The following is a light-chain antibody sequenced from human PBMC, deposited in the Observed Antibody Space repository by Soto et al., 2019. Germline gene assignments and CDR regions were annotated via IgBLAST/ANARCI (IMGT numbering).Light chain of an antibody. Sequence: EIVMTQSPATLSVSPGERATLSCRASQDVSFNLAWYQQKPGQAPRLLIYTASIRATGIPARFSGSGSGTEFTLTLSSLQSEDVAVSYCQQYSDWTAGTFGGGTKVEIK. CDR1: QDVSFN. V-gene: IGKV3-15*01. CDR3: QQYSDWTAGT. J-gene: IGKJ4*01. CDR2: TAS.